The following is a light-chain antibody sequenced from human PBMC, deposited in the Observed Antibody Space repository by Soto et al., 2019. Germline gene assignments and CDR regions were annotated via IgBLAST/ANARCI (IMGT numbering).Light chain of an antibody. V-gene: IGLV3-21*02. Sequence: SYDLTQPPSVSVAPGQTAKITCEGNNIGSKSVHWYQQKPGQAPVLVVYDNYDRPSGIPERFSGSNSGNTATLTISRVEAGDEADYYCQVWDRSSDHVVFGGGTRLTVL. J-gene: IGLJ2*01. CDR2: DNY. CDR3: QVWDRSSDHVV. CDR1: NIGSKS.